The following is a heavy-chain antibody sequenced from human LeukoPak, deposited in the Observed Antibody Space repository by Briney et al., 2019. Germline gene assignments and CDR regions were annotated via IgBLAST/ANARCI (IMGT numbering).Heavy chain of an antibody. D-gene: IGHD5-12*01. V-gene: IGHV3-30*04. CDR3: ARDWLATTFDY. J-gene: IGHJ4*02. CDR1: GFTFSSYA. Sequence: GRSLRLSCAASGFTFSSYAMHWVRQAPGKGLEWVAVISYDGSNKYYADSVKGRFTISRDNSKNTLYLQMNSLRAEDTAVYYCARDWLATTFDYWGQGTLVTVSS. CDR2: ISYDGSNK.